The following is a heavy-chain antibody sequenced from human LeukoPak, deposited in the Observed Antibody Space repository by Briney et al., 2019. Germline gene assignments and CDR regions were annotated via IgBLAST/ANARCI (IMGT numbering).Heavy chain of an antibody. CDR1: GYTFTGYY. J-gene: IGHJ4*02. V-gene: IGHV1-2*02. CDR3: ARLIAVAV. Sequence: ASVKVSCKASGYTFTGYYMHWVRQAPGQGLEWMGWINPNSGDTNYAETFQGRVTITRDTPINTAYMELNSLRSDDTAVYYCARLIAVAVWGQGTLVTVSS. CDR2: INPNSGDT. D-gene: IGHD6-19*01.